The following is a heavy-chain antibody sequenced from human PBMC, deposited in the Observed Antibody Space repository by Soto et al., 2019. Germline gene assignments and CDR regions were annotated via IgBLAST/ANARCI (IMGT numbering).Heavy chain of an antibody. D-gene: IGHD2-2*01. CDR1: GFSLSTSGVG. J-gene: IGHJ4*02. CDR3: ARLLGYCIGSNCRYYFDS. CDR2: IYWDDDM. Sequence: QITLKESGPTLMKPTQTLTLTCTFSGFSLSTSGVGVGWIRQPPRKALEWLALIYWDDDMRDSPSLRSRLNITKDTSENQVVLTMTNMDPVNTATYYCARLLGYCIGSNCRYYFDSWAQGPLVTVSS. V-gene: IGHV2-5*02.